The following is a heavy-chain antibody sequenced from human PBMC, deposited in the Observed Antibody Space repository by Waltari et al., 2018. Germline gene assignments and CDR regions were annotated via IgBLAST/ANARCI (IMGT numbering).Heavy chain of an antibody. CDR3: ARTPGIAAADFDY. CDR1: GGSLSSYY. J-gene: IGHJ4*02. Sequence: QVQLQESGPGLVKPSETLSPTCTVSGGSLSSYYWSWVRQPPGKGLEWIGYIYYSGSTNYNPSLKSRVTISVDTSKNQFSLKLSSVTAADTAVYYCARTPGIAAADFDYWGQGTLVTVSS. V-gene: IGHV4-59*01. CDR2: IYYSGST. D-gene: IGHD6-13*01.